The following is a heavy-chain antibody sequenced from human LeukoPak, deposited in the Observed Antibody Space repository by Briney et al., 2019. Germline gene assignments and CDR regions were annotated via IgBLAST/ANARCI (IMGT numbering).Heavy chain of an antibody. J-gene: IGHJ4*02. CDR2: INHSGST. CDR3: ARHLSDSGSYQVLWY. D-gene: IGHD3-10*01. Sequence: SETLSLTCAVSGDSISSSNWWSWVRQSPGKGLEWIAQINHSGSTTYNPSLRSRVTMSVDKSKNQFSLKLSSVTAADTAVYICARHLSDSGSYQVLWYWGQGTLVTVSS. V-gene: IGHV4-4*02. CDR1: GDSISSSNW.